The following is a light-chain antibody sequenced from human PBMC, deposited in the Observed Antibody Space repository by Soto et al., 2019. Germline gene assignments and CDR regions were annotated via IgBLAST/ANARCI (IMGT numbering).Light chain of an antibody. CDR3: VQRTTWPWT. CDR1: QSVSVH. CDR2: DAS. J-gene: IGKJ1*01. Sequence: EIVLTQSPGTLSLSPGERATLSCRASQSVSVHLAWYQQKPGQAPRLLIYDASNRATGIPARCSGSGSGTDFTLTISSLEPEDFSVYHCVQRTTWPWTCGQGSKVEIK. V-gene: IGKV3-11*01.